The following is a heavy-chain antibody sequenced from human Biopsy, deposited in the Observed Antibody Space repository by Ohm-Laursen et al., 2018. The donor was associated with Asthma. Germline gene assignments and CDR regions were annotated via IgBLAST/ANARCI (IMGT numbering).Heavy chain of an antibody. V-gene: IGHV3-9*01. CDR2: ISWNSGSS. CDR3: AKATLGDIGKDY. Sequence: SLRLSCTAPGFSLDDYAMYWVRQGPGKGLEWVAGISWNSGSSAYADSVKGRFTISRDNAKNSLYLQMNSLRVEDTALYYCAKATLGDIGKDYWGQGTLVTASS. J-gene: IGHJ4*02. D-gene: IGHD2-21*01. CDR1: GFSLDDYA.